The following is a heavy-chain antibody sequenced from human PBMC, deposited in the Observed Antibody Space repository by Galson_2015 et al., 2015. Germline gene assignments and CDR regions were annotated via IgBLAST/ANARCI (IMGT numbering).Heavy chain of an antibody. CDR3: ARDGTLPMTYYYDSSRCQPDF. CDR2: ISGYDGST. J-gene: IGHJ4*02. D-gene: IGHD3-22*01. CDR1: GFTFTSYG. V-gene: IGHV1-18*01. Sequence: SVKVSCKASGFTFTSYGMSWVRQAPGKGLEWVWWISGYDGSTNYAEMLKGRITMTTDTSTSTVYMELKSLRSDDTAVYYCARDGTLPMTYYYDSSRCQPDFWGQGTLVTVSS.